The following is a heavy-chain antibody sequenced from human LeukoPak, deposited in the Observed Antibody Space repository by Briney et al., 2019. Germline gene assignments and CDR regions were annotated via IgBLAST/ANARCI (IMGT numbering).Heavy chain of an antibody. CDR3: ASYGRDGYNPPTYYMDV. Sequence: GASVKVSCKASGYTFTSYGISWVRQAPGQGLEWMGWISAYNGNTNYAQKLQGRVTMTTDTSTTTAYMELRSLRSDDTAVYYCASYGRDGYNPPTYYMDVWGKGTTVTVSS. V-gene: IGHV1-18*01. CDR1: GYTFTSYG. CDR2: ISAYNGNT. D-gene: IGHD5-24*01. J-gene: IGHJ6*03.